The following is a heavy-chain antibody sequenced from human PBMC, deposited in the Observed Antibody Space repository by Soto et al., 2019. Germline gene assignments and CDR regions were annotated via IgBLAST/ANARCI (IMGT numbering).Heavy chain of an antibody. V-gene: IGHV4-59*11. CDR3: VRALMGPLQFHY. CDR1: GGSISDLY. D-gene: IGHD3-9*01. CDR2: IYNSGPT. Sequence: QVQLQESGPGLVKPSETLSLTCTVSGGSISDLYWTWIRQPPGKGLEWIGYIYNSGPTNYNPSLKSRVTISVDTSKKQVSLKLNSVTAADTAVYYCVRALMGPLQFHYWGQGTLVTVSS. J-gene: IGHJ4*02.